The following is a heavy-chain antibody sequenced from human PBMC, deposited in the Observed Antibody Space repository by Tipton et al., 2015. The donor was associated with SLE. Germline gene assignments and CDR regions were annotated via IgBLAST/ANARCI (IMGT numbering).Heavy chain of an antibody. V-gene: IGHV4-34*01. CDR3: ARWSSALGIDY. CDR2: INHSGST. J-gene: IGHJ4*02. Sequence: TLSLTCAVYGGSFSGYYWSWIRQPPGKGLEWIGEINHSGSTNYNPSLKSRVTISVDTSKNQFSLKLSSVTAADTAVYFCARWSSALGIDYWGQGTLVSVSS. D-gene: IGHD1-26*01. CDR1: GGSFSGYY.